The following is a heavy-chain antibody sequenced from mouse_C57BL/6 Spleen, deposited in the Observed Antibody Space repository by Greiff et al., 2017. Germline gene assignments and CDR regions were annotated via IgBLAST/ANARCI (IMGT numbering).Heavy chain of an antibody. J-gene: IGHJ3*01. Sequence: EVQLVESGGGLVKPGGSLKLSCAASGFTFSSYTMSWVRQTPEKRLEWVATISGGGGNTYYPDSVKGRCTISRDNAKNTLYLQMSSLRSEDTALYYCASLTGKGFAYWGQGTLVTVSA. CDR3: ASLTGKGFAY. D-gene: IGHD4-1*01. V-gene: IGHV5-9*01. CDR1: GFTFSSYT. CDR2: ISGGGGNT.